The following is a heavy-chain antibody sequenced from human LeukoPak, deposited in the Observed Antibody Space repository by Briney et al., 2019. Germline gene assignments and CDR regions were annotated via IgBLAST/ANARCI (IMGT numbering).Heavy chain of an antibody. D-gene: IGHD6-6*01. J-gene: IGHJ4*02. CDR1: GFTFSSYG. V-gene: IGHV3-30*02. Sequence: GGSLRLSCAASGFTFSSYGMHWVRQAPGKGLEWVTFIRYDGSNKYYADSVKGRFTISRDNSKNTLSLQMNSLGAEDTAVYYCAKDDSSSSPFDYWGQGTLVTVSS. CDR3: AKDDSSSSPFDY. CDR2: IRYDGSNK.